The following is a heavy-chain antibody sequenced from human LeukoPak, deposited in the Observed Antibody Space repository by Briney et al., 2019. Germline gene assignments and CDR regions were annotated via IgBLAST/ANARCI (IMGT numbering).Heavy chain of an antibody. CDR3: ARDGDSSSWYQFDY. CDR1: GGSISSHY. J-gene: IGHJ4*02. Sequence: SETLSLTCTVSGGSISSHYWSWIRQPPGKGLKWIGYIYYSGSTNYNPSLKSRVTISVDTSKNQFSLKLSSVTAADTAVYYCARDGDSSSWYQFDYWGQGTLVTVSS. D-gene: IGHD6-13*01. CDR2: IYYSGST. V-gene: IGHV4-59*11.